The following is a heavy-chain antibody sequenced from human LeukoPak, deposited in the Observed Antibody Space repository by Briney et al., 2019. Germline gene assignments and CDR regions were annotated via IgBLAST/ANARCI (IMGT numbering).Heavy chain of an antibody. V-gene: IGHV4-59*08. CDR1: GGSIGSNH. CDR3: ARLMRVAARPFDY. Sequence: PSETLSLTCIVSGGSIGSNHWSWIRQPPGKGLMWMGHIYDSGSTNYNPSLKSRVTISVDTSKNQFSLKLSSVTAADTAVYYCARLMRVAARPFDYWGQGTLVTVSS. CDR2: IYDSGST. D-gene: IGHD6-6*01. J-gene: IGHJ4*02.